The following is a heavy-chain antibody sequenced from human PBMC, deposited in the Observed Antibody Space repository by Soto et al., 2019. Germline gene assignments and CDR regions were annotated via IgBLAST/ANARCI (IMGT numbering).Heavy chain of an antibody. V-gene: IGHV3-33*01. Sequence: QVQLVESGGGVVQPGRSLRLSCAASGFTFSSYAMHWVRQAPGKGLEWVAVIWYDGGNKYYADSVKGRFTISRDNSKNTMYLQMNSLRGEDKAVYHCARCHYSGSARTYGMDVWGQGTTVTVSS. J-gene: IGHJ6*02. CDR1: GFTFSSYA. D-gene: IGHD3-10*01. CDR3: ARCHYSGSARTYGMDV. CDR2: IWYDGGNK.